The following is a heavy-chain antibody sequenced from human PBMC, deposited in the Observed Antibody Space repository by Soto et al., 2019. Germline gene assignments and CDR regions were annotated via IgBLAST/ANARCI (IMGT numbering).Heavy chain of an antibody. J-gene: IGHJ5*02. CDR1: GGSISSYY. CDR2: IYYSGST. V-gene: IGHV4-59*12. Sequence: SETLSLTCPVYGGSISSYYWSWIRQPPGKGLEWIGYIYYSGSTNYNPSLKSRVTISVDTSKNQFSLKLSSVTAADTAVYYCARVPGPWGQGTLVTVS. D-gene: IGHD2-2*01. CDR3: ARVPGP.